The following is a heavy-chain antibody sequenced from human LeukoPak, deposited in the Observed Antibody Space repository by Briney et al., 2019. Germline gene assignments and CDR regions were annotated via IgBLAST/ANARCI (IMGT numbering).Heavy chain of an antibody. CDR2: VNHSGGT. Sequence: SETLSLTCAVYGDSFSGYYWTWIRQAPGKGLEWIGKVNHSGGTNYNPSLKSRVTMSVDTSKNQFSLKLSSVTAADSAIYYCAACISATWAIDSWGQGTLVTVSS. V-gene: IGHV4-34*01. D-gene: IGHD1-7*01. CDR3: AACISATWAIDS. CDR1: GDSFSGYY. J-gene: IGHJ4*02.